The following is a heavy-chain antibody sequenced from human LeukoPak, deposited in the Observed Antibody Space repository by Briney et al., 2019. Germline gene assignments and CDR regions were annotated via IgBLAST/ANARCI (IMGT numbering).Heavy chain of an antibody. J-gene: IGHJ5*02. CDR3: ARLWGSGSSFNWFDP. V-gene: IGHV5-51*01. D-gene: IGHD3-10*01. CDR1: GYSFTSYW. Sequence: GESLKISCKGSGYSFTSYWIGWVRQMPGKGLEWMGIIYPGDSDTRYSPSFQGQVTISADKSISTAYLQWSSLKASDTGMYYCARLWGSGSSFNWFDPWGQGTLVTVSS. CDR2: IYPGDSDT.